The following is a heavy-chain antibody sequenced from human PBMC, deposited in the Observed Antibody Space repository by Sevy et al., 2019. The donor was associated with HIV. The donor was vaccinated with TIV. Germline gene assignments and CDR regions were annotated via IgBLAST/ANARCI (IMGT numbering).Heavy chain of an antibody. V-gene: IGHV3-49*03. CDR3: RRDGYGSQGYAADH. J-gene: IGHJ5*02. Sequence: GGSLRLSCSASGFSFDNYVMNWFRQAPGKGLEWVGFIRSKLYGGTTEYAASVKGRFTISRDDTKSIAYLQMNGLKTEDSGVYYCRRDGYGSQGYAADHWGQGTLVTVSS. D-gene: IGHD3-10*01. CDR1: GFSFDNYV. CDR2: IRSKLYGGTT.